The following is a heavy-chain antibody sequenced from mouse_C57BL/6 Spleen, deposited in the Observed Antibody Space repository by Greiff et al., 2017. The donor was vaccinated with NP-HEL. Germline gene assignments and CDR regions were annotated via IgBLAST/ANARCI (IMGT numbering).Heavy chain of an antibody. V-gene: IGHV5-4*03. CDR2: ISDGGSYT. J-gene: IGHJ1*03. Sequence: EVKVVESGGGLVKPGGSLKLSCAASGFTFSSYAMSWVRQTPEKRLEWVATISDGGSYTYYPDNVKGRFTISRDNAKNNLYLQMSHLKSEDTAMYYCARGRNPDYWYFDVWGTGTTVTVSS. CDR3: ARGRNPDYWYFDV. CDR1: GFTFSSYA. D-gene: IGHD2-1*01.